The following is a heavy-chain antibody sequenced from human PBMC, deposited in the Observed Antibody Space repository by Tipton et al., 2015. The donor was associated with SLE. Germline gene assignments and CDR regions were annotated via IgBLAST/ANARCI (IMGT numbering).Heavy chain of an antibody. Sequence: QLVQSGAEVKKPGASVKVSCMASGYTFTNYYMHWVRQAPGQGLEWMGIINPSGGRASYAQKFQGRVTMTRDTSTSTVYMELSGLRYEETAVYYCAGDQSQAEGLTAAGNAFAIWGQGTMVTVSS. J-gene: IGHJ3*02. CDR3: AGDQSQAEGLTAAGNAFAI. D-gene: IGHD6-13*01. V-gene: IGHV1-46*01. CDR2: INPSGGRA. CDR1: GYTFTNYY.